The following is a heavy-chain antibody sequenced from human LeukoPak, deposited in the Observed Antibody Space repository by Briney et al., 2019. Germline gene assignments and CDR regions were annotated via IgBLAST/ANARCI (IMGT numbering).Heavy chain of an antibody. CDR2: ISSSGRTI. Sequence: PGGSLRLSCAASGFTFSSYNMNWARQAPGKGLEWVSYISSSGRTIYYADSLKGRFTVSRDNAKNSLYLQMNSLRAEDTAVYYCAREERTVTTIYMDVWGKGTTVTISS. V-gene: IGHV3-48*03. CDR3: AREERTVTTIYMDV. D-gene: IGHD4-17*01. CDR1: GFTFSSYN. J-gene: IGHJ6*03.